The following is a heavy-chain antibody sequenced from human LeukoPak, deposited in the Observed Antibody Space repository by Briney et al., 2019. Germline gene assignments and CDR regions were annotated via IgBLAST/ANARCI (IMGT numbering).Heavy chain of an antibody. Sequence: GESLKISCKGSGYSSISYWIGWVRQMPGKGLEWMGIIYPGDSDTRYSPSFQGQVTISVDRSINTAYLQWSSLKASDSAIYYCARGLGGSYYVFDYWGQGTLVTVSS. CDR1: GYSSISYW. CDR3: ARGLGGSYYVFDY. D-gene: IGHD1-26*01. J-gene: IGHJ4*02. V-gene: IGHV5-51*01. CDR2: IYPGDSDT.